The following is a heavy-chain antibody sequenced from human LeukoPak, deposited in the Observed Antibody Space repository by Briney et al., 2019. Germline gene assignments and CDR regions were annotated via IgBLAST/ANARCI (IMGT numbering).Heavy chain of an antibody. CDR2: ISGSGGST. D-gene: IGHD3-3*01. V-gene: IGHV3-23*01. CDR1: GFTFSSYA. Sequence: GGSLRLSCAASGFTFSSYAMSWIRQAPGKGLEWVSAISGSGGSTYYADSVKGRFTFSRDNSKNTLYLQMNSLRAEDTAVYYCAKALGDFWSGSLGYYYYMDVWGKGTTVTVSS. CDR3: AKALGDFWSGSLGYYYYMDV. J-gene: IGHJ6*03.